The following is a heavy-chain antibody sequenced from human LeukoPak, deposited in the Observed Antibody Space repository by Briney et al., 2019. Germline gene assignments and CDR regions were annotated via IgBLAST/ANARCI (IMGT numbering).Heavy chain of an antibody. CDR3: TRVQAGRSGLMDV. V-gene: IGHV3-74*01. CDR1: GFTLSDYW. CDR2: TDPDGSTT. Sequence: PGGSLRLSCAASGFTLSDYWMHWVRQVPGVGLVWVSRTDPDGSTTNYADSVKGRFTTSRDNAKNTLYLQMNSLRAEDTALYYCTRVQAGRSGLMDVWGRGTTVTVSS. J-gene: IGHJ6*02. D-gene: IGHD2-8*02.